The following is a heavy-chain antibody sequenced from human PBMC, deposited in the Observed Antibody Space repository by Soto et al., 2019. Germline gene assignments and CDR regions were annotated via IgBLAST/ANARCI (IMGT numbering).Heavy chain of an antibody. CDR2: INHSGTT. D-gene: IGHD3-3*01. CDR1: SRSFRDYY. CDR3: ARTPKSTDFPYYFDF. V-gene: IGHV4-34*01. J-gene: IGHJ4*01. Sequence: SETLSLTCAVYSRSFRDYYWTWIRQPPGKGLEFIGEINHSGTTHYNPSLKSRVTVSVDTPKNHFSLQMNSVTAADTAVYYCARTPKSTDFPYYFDFWGQGTLVTVSS.